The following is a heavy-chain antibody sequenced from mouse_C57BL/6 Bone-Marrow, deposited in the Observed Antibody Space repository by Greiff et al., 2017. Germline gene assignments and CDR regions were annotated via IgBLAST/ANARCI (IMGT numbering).Heavy chain of an antibody. CDR2: ISSGGSYT. CDR3: ARFAY. CDR1: AYEFPSHD. V-gene: IGHV5-2*03. Sequence: EVKLVESGGGLVQPGESLKLSCESNAYEFPSHDMSWVRTTPEKRLEWVATISSGGSYTYYPDSVKGRFTISRDNAKNTLYLQMSSLKSEDTAMYYCARFAYWGQGTLVTVSA. J-gene: IGHJ3*01.